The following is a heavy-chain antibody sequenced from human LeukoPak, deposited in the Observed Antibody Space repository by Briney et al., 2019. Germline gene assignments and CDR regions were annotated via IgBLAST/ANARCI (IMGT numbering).Heavy chain of an antibody. CDR2: INPNSGGT. D-gene: IGHD5-24*01. CDR1: GYTFTGYY. J-gene: IGHJ4*02. CDR3: ARNWGGSGDGFRNFDY. V-gene: IGHV1-2*02. Sequence: GASVKVSCKASGYTFTGYYMHWVRQAPGQGLEWMGWINPNSGGTNYAQKFQGRVTMTRDTSTRTVYVELSGLRSEDTAVYYCARNWGGSGDGFRNFDYWGQGTLVTVSS.